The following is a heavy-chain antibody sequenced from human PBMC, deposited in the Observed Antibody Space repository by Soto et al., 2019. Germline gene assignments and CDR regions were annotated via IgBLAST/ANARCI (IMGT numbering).Heavy chain of an antibody. J-gene: IGHJ4*02. V-gene: IGHV3-23*01. D-gene: IGHD3-22*01. Sequence: PGGSLRLSCAASGFTFSSYAMSWVRQAPGKGLEWVSGISGSGGSTYYADSVKGRFTISRDNFKNTVYMQMNSLRAEDTAVYYCAKDLGDSSGYSLNYFDYWGQGTLVTVSS. CDR2: ISGSGGST. CDR3: AKDLGDSSGYSLNYFDY. CDR1: GFTFSSYA.